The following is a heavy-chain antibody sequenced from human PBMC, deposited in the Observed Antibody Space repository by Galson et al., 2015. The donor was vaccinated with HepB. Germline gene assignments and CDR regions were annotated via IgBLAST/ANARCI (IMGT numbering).Heavy chain of an antibody. CDR1: GFTFSGSA. J-gene: IGHJ4*02. Sequence: SLRLSCAASGFTFSGSAMHWVRQASGKGLEWVGRIKSKANGYAPAYAASVTGRFTISRDDSQNTAYLHMDSLRTDDTAVYYCTSPVAGPDYTYFDHWGQGALVTVSS. V-gene: IGHV3-73*01. CDR2: IKSKANGYAP. D-gene: IGHD6-19*01. CDR3: TSPVAGPDYTYFDH.